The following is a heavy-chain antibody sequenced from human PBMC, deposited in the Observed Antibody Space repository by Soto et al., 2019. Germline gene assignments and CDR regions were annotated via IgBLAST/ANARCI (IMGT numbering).Heavy chain of an antibody. CDR2: IYYSGST. Sequence: PSETLSLTCTVSGGSISSGGYYWSWIRQHPGKGLEWIGYIYYSGSTYHNPSLKSRVTISVDTSKNQFSLKLSSVTAADTAVYYCARDPMSIAVAGGAGMDVWGQGTTVTVSS. J-gene: IGHJ6*02. CDR3: ARDPMSIAVAGGAGMDV. V-gene: IGHV4-31*03. CDR1: GGSISSGGYY. D-gene: IGHD6-19*01.